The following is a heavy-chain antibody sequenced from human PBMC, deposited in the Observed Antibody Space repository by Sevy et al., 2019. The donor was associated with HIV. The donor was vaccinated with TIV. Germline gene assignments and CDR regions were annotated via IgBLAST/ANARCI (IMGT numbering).Heavy chain of an antibody. CDR1: GFTFTSFS. CDR2: ISYDGSNK. D-gene: IGHD1-1*01. J-gene: IGHJ1*01. CDR3: ALERLSSNVAEYFQN. Sequence: GGSLRLSCAASGFTFTSFSMHWVRQAPGKGLEWVATISYDGSNKYYADSVKGRFTISRDNSKNYLYLQMNSLRAEDTAVYCCALERLSSNVAEYFQNWGQCTLVTVSS. V-gene: IGHV3-30-3*01.